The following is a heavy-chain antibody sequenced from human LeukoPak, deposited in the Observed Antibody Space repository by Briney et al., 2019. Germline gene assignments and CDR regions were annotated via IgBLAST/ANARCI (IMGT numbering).Heavy chain of an antibody. CDR3: ARVGLTVVPFYYYYYMDV. V-gene: IGHV4-39*07. D-gene: IGHD4-23*01. CDR2: IYHSGST. Sequence: SETLSLTCTVSGGSISSSNSYWGWIRQPPGKGLEWIGSIYHSGSTYYNPSLKSRVTISVDTSKNQFSLKLSSVTAADTAVYYCARVGLTVVPFYYYYYMDVWGKGTTVTVSS. J-gene: IGHJ6*03. CDR1: GGSISSSNSY.